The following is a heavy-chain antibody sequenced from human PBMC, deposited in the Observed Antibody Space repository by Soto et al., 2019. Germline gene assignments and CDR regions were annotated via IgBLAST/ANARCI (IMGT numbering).Heavy chain of an antibody. CDR3: AKPSTDYYYGMDV. J-gene: IGHJ6*02. Sequence: ESGGVVVQPGGSLRLSCAASGFTFDDYAMHWVRQAPGKGLEWVSLISWDGGSTYYADSVKGRFTISRDNSKNSLYLQMNSLRAEDTALYYCAKPSTDYYYGMDVWGQGTTVTVSS. CDR2: ISWDGGST. V-gene: IGHV3-43D*04. D-gene: IGHD4-17*01. CDR1: GFTFDDYA.